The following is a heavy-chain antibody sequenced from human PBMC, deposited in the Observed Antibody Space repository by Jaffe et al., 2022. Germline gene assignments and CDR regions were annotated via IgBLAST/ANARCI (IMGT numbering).Heavy chain of an antibody. CDR3: ARDLYYYDSSGYD. D-gene: IGHD3-22*01. Sequence: EVQLVESGGGLVQPGGSLRLSCAASGFTFSSYEMNWVRQAPGKGLEWVSYISSSGSTIYYADSVKGRFTISRDNAKNSLYLQMNSLRAEDTAVYYCARDLYYYDSSGYDWGQGTLVTVSS. CDR2: ISSSGSTI. J-gene: IGHJ4*02. V-gene: IGHV3-48*03. CDR1: GFTFSSYE.